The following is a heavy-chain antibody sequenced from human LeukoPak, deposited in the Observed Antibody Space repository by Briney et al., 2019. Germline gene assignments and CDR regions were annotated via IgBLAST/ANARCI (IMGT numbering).Heavy chain of an antibody. CDR1: GFTFSSYA. CDR2: ISGSGGST. Sequence: GGSLRLSCAASGFTFSSYAMSWVRQAPGKGLEWVSAISGSGGSTYYADSVKGRFTISRDNSKNTLYLQMNSLRAEDTAVYYCAKRHCSSTSCYRAYYYGMDVWGQGTTVTVSS. J-gene: IGHJ6*02. CDR3: AKRHCSSTSCYRAYYYGMDV. V-gene: IGHV3-23*01. D-gene: IGHD2-2*01.